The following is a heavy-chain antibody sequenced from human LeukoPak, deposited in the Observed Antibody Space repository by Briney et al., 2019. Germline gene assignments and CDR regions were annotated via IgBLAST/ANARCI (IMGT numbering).Heavy chain of an antibody. Sequence: SETLSLTCTVSGGSISSYYWSWIRQPPGKGLEWIGYIYYSGSTNYNPSLKSRVTISVDTSKNQFSLKLSPVTAADTAVYYCARVSRHWSGYYPYYFDYWGQGTLVTVSS. V-gene: IGHV4-59*01. J-gene: IGHJ4*02. CDR3: ARVSRHWSGYYPYYFDY. D-gene: IGHD3-3*01. CDR1: GGSISSYY. CDR2: IYYSGST.